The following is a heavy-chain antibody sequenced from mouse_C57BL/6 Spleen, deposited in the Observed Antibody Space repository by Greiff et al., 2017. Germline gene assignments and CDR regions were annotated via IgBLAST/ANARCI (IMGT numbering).Heavy chain of an antibody. D-gene: IGHD1-1*01. CDR2: INPSSGYT. CDR3: ARDPITTVVAPFDY. J-gene: IGHJ2*01. V-gene: IGHV1-4*01. CDR1: GYTFTSYT. Sequence: QVQLQQSGAELARPGASVKMSCKASGYTFTSYTMHWVKQRPGQGLEWIGYINPSSGYTKYNQKFKDKATLTADKSSSTAYTQLSSLTSEDSAVYYCARDPITTVVAPFDYWGQGTTLTVSS.